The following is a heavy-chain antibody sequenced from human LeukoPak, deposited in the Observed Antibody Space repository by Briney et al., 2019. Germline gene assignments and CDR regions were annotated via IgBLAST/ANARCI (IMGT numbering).Heavy chain of an antibody. V-gene: IGHV4-59*01. J-gene: IGHJ5*02. CDR2: IYYSGST. CDR3: ARDRSGGSPFGIGMFDP. D-gene: IGHD3-10*01. CDR1: GGSISSYY. Sequence: SETLSLTCTVSGGSISSYYWSWIRQPPGKGLEWIGYIYYSGSTNYNPSLKSRVTISVDTSKNQFSLKLSSVTAADTAVYYCARDRSGGSPFGIGMFDPWGQGTLVTVSS.